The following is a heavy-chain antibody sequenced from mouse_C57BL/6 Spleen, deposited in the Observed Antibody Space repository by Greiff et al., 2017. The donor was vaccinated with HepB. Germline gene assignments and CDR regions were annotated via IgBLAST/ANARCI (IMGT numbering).Heavy chain of an antibody. CDR1: GYTFTSYW. J-gene: IGHJ3*01. CDR3: ARSGYYGSSYPAWFAY. Sequence: VQLQQSGAELVKPGASVKMSCKASGYTFTSYWITWVKQRPGQGLEWIGDIFPGSGSTNYNEKFKSKATLTVDSSSSTAYMQLSSLTSEDSAVYYCARSGYYGSSYPAWFAYWGQGTLVTVSA. D-gene: IGHD1-1*01. V-gene: IGHV1-55*01. CDR2: IFPGSGST.